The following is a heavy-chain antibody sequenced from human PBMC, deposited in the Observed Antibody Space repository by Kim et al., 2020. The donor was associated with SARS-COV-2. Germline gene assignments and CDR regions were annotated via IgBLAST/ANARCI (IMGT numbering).Heavy chain of an antibody. J-gene: IGHJ4*02. D-gene: IGHD3-16*01. V-gene: IGHV3-23*01. CDR1: GFNINNYG. CDR3: ARRGPGLGEVYFDN. CDR2: IAGRGSTT. Sequence: GGSLRLSCVVSGFNINNYGLSWVRQAPGKGLQWVSAIAGRGSTTYYAESVKGRFTISRDNAKNSLYLQMSSLRVADTAVYYCARRGPGLGEVYFDNWGQG.